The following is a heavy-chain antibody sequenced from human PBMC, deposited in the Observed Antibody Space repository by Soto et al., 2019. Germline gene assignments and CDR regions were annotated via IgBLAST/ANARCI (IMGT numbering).Heavy chain of an antibody. J-gene: IGHJ6*02. V-gene: IGHV1-2*04. CDR2: INPNSGGT. Sequence: GASVKVSCKASGYTFTRYYMHWVRQAPGQGLEWMGWINPNSGGTNYAQKFQGWVTMTRDTSISTAYMELSRLRSDDTAVYYCARAAAARTYYYYGMDVWGQGTTVTV. D-gene: IGHD6-13*01. CDR3: ARAAAARTYYYYGMDV. CDR1: GYTFTRYY.